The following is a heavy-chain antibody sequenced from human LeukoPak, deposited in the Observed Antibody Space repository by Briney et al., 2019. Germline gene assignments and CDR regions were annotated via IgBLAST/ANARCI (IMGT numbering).Heavy chain of an antibody. CDR1: GLSYHHYA. Sequence: GGSLPLSCAASGLSYHHYALSWVGQAACRGLAWVSAISGSGGSTYYADSVKGRFTISRDNSKNTLYLQMNSLRAEDTAVYYCAQKGSGWYRYWGQGTLVTVSS. CDR3: AQKGSGWYRY. V-gene: IGHV3-23*01. CDR2: ISGSGGST. J-gene: IGHJ4*02. D-gene: IGHD6-19*01.